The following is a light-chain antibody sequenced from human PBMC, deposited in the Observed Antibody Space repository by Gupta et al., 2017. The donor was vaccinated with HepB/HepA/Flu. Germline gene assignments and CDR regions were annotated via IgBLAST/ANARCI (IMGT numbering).Light chain of an antibody. CDR1: QTLVASNGTTY. V-gene: IGKV2-30*01. CDR3: MKYTHWPHT. J-gene: IGKJ2*01. CDR2: DVS. Sequence: DVVMTQSPLSLPVTLGQPASISCRSSQTLVASNGTTYLNWIQQRPGQSPRRLIYDVSNRDSGVPDRFSGSGSGTDFTLKISRVETEDVGVYYCMKYTHWPHTFGQGTKLELK.